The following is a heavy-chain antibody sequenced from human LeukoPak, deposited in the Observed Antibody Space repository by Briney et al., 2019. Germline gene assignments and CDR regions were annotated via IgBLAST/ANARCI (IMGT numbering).Heavy chain of an antibody. J-gene: IGHJ4*02. D-gene: IGHD6-13*01. CDR2: IVVGGGNT. V-gene: IGHV1-58*01. CDR1: GFTFTSSA. Sequence: SVTVSCKASGFTFTSSAVQWVRQARGQRLEWIGWIVVGGGNTNYAQKFQERVTITRDMSTSTAYMELSSLRSEDTAVYYCAADPGFIAAAGSGFDYWGQGTLVTVSS. CDR3: AADPGFIAAAGSGFDY.